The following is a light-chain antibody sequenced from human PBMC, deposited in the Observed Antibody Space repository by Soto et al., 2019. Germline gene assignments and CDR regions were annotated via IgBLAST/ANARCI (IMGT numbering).Light chain of an antibody. CDR2: EVS. J-gene: IGLJ1*01. CDR1: SSDVGGYNY. Sequence: QSVLTQPASVSGSPGQSITISCTGTSSDVGGYNYVSWYQQHPGKAPKLLIYEVSNRPSGVSNRFSGSKSGNTASLTISGLQAEDEAEYHCSSYTSSTTNVFGTGTKVTVL. V-gene: IGLV2-14*01. CDR3: SSYTSSTTNV.